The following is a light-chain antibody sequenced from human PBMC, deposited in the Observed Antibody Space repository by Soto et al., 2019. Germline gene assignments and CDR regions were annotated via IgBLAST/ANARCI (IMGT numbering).Light chain of an antibody. Sequence: EIVLTQSPATLSLSPGERATLSFRARQAVSSYVAWYQQRHGQAPRLVIYDSSNRAPGVPARFSGSGSGTQFTLTISSLEPEDSAVYYCQQRYNRPPYTFGQGTKLEIK. V-gene: IGKV3-11*01. CDR2: DSS. CDR3: QQRYNRPPYT. J-gene: IGKJ2*01. CDR1: QAVSSY.